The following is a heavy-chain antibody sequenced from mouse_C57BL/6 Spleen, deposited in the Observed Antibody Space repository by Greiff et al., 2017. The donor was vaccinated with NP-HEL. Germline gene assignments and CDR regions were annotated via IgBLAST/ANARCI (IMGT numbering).Heavy chain of an antibody. D-gene: IGHD2-4*01. J-gene: IGHJ2*01. CDR2: IDPNSGGT. Sequence: VQLQESGAELVKPGASVKLSCKASGYTFTSYWMHWVKQRPGRGLEWIGRIDPNSGGTKYNEKFKSKATLTVDKPSSTAYMQLSSLTSEDSAVYYCARYYDYEDPYFDYWGQGTTLTVSS. CDR1: GYTFTSYW. V-gene: IGHV1-72*01. CDR3: ARYYDYEDPYFDY.